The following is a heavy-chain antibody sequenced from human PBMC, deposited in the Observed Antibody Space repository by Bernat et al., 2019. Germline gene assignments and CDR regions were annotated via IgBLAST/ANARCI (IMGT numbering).Heavy chain of an antibody. Sequence: EVQLLESGGGLVQPGGSLRLSCVASGFTVRSTYMTWVRQAPGKGLEWVSNIHSGDNTYSTDSVKGRFTISRDNAKNTLYLQMNGLRADDTAVYYWGRCIKYSYGMDVWGQGTTVTVSS. D-gene: IGHD1-14*01. CDR2: IHSGDNT. V-gene: IGHV3-66*01. J-gene: IGHJ6*02. CDR3: GRCIKYSYGMDV. CDR1: GFTVRSTY.